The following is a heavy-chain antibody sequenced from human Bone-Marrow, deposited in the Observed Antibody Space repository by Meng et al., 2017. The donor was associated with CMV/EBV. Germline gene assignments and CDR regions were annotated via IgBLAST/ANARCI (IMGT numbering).Heavy chain of an antibody. J-gene: IGHJ3*02. CDR2: IKPNNGGT. D-gene: IGHD2-15*01. Sequence: ASVKVSCKASGYTFTDFYIHWVRQAPGQGLEWMGWIKPNNGGTNYEQKFQGRVTMTRDTSINTAYMELSRLRTDDTAVYYCARGGSLLRGVGDELKIWGQGTMVTVSS. V-gene: IGHV1-2*02. CDR1: GYTFTDFY. CDR3: ARGGSLLRGVGDELKI.